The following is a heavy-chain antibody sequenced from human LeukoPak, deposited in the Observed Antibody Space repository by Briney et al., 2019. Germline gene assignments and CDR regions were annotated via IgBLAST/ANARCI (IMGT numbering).Heavy chain of an antibody. D-gene: IGHD6-13*01. V-gene: IGHV1-46*01. CDR1: GYTFTSYY. Sequence: ASVKVSCKASGYTFTSYYMHWVRQAPGQGLEWMGIINPSGGSTSYTQKFQGRVTMTRDTSTSTVYMELSSLRSEDTAVYYCARLGIAAAGTFSQYFDYWGQGTLVTVSS. CDR3: ARLGIAAAGTFSQYFDY. J-gene: IGHJ4*02. CDR2: INPSGGST.